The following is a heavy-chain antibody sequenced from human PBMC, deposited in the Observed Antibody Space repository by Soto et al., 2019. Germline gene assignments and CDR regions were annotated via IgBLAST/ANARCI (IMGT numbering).Heavy chain of an antibody. CDR2: IYYSGST. J-gene: IGHJ4*02. V-gene: IGHV4-31*03. CDR3: AAGSGSYYNGALVDY. D-gene: IGHD3-10*01. CDR1: GGSISSGGYY. Sequence: SETLSLTCTVSGGSISSGGYYWSWIRQHPGKGLEWIGCIYYSGSTYYNPSLKSRVTISVDTSKNQFSLKLSSVTAADTAVYYCAAGSGSYYNGALVDYWGQGTLVTVSS.